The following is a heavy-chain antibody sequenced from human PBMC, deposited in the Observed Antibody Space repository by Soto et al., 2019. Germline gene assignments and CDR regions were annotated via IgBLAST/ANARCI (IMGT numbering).Heavy chain of an antibody. CDR2: IYYSGST. V-gene: IGHV4-59*12. J-gene: IGHJ5*02. Sequence: WIRKQPGKGLEWIGYIYYSGSTNYNPSLKSRVTISVDTSKNQFSLQLNSVTPEDTAVYYCARESSGWYRDWFDPWGQGTLVTVSS. CDR3: ARESSGWYRDWFDP. D-gene: IGHD6-19*01.